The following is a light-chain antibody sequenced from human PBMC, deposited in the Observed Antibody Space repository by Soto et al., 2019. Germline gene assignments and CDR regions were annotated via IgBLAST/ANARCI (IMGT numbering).Light chain of an antibody. Sequence: AIRMTQSPSSLSASTGDRVTITCRASQGIISYLAWYQQKPGKAPKLLIYAASTLQSVVPSRFSGTGSGTDFTLPISCLQSEDFAPYCCQQYYSYPRTFGQGTKVQIK. CDR1: QGIISY. V-gene: IGKV1-8*01. CDR2: AAS. J-gene: IGKJ1*01. CDR3: QQYYSYPRT.